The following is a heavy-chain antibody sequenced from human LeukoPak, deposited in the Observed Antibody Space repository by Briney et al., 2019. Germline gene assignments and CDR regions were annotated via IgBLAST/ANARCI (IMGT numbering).Heavy chain of an antibody. J-gene: IGHJ4*02. D-gene: IGHD4-23*01. Sequence: SVTVSFTASGGTFSSYAISWVRQAPGQGLEWMGGIIPIFGTANYAQKFQGRVTITADESTSTAYMELSSLRSEDTAVYYCARGRRTVCGKPFDYWGQGTLVTVSS. CDR2: IIPIFGTA. CDR1: GGTFSSYA. V-gene: IGHV1-69*13. CDR3: ARGRRTVCGKPFDY.